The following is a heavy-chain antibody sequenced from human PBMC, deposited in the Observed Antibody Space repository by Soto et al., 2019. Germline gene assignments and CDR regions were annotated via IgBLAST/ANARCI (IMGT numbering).Heavy chain of an antibody. Sequence: ASVKVSCKASGYTFTSYGISWVRQAPGQGLEWMGWISAYNGNTNYAQKLQGRVTMTTDTSTSTAYMELRSLRSDDTAVYYCARGGYYYDSRSTYYFDYWGQGTLVTVSS. J-gene: IGHJ4*02. CDR2: ISAYNGNT. CDR3: ARGGYYYDSRSTYYFDY. CDR1: GYTFTSYG. V-gene: IGHV1-18*01. D-gene: IGHD3-22*01.